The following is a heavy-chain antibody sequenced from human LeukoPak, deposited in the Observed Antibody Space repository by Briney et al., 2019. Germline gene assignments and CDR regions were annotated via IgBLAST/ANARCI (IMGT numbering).Heavy chain of an antibody. J-gene: IGHJ5*02. CDR2: ISSSSSYI. V-gene: IGHV3-21*01. Sequence: GGSLRLSCAASGFTFSSYSMNWVRQAPGKGLEWVSSISSSSSYIYYADSVKGRFTISRDNAKNSLYLQMNSLRAEDTAVYYCARGVYSNSWYPGWFDPWGQGTLVTVSS. CDR1: GFTFSSYS. CDR3: ARGVYSNSWYPGWFDP. D-gene: IGHD6-13*01.